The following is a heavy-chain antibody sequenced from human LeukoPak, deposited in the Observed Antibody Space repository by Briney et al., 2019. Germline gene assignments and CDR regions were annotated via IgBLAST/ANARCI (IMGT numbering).Heavy chain of an antibody. CDR3: ARGLPGSEQWLVLYNWFDP. J-gene: IGHJ5*02. Sequence: GASVKVSCKASGYTFTSYDINWVRQATGQGLEWMGWMNPNSGNTGYAQKFQGRVTMTRNTSISTAYMELSSLRSEDTAVYYCARGLPGSEQWLVLYNWFDPWGQGTLVTVSS. D-gene: IGHD6-19*01. CDR1: GYTFTSYD. V-gene: IGHV1-8*01. CDR2: MNPNSGNT.